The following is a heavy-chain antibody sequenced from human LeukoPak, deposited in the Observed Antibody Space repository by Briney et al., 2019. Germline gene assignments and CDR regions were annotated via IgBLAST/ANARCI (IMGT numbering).Heavy chain of an antibody. J-gene: IGHJ3*02. CDR2: IKQDGSEK. D-gene: IGHD2-21*01. CDR1: GFTFSSYW. V-gene: IGHV3-7*01. Sequence: GGSLRLSCAASGFTFSSYWMSWVRQAPGKGLEWVANIKQDGSEKYYVDSVKGRFTISRDNAKNSLYLQMNSLRAEDTAVYYCARDIVVVAHDAFDIWGQGTVVTVSS. CDR3: ARDIVVVAHDAFDI.